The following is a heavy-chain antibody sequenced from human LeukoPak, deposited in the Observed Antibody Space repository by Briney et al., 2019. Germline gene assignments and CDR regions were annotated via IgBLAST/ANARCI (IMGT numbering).Heavy chain of an antibody. Sequence: GGSLRLSCAASGFTFSSYAMHWVRQAPGKGLEWVAVISYDGSNKYYADSVKGRFTISRDNSKNTLYLQMNSLRAEDTAVYYCARAAIAAAGTLGGFDPWGQGTLVTVSS. D-gene: IGHD6-13*01. J-gene: IGHJ5*02. CDR1: GFTFSSYA. CDR3: ARAAIAAAGTLGGFDP. V-gene: IGHV3-30*04. CDR2: ISYDGSNK.